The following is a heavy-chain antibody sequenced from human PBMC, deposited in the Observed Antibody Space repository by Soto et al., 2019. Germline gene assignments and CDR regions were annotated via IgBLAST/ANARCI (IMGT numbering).Heavy chain of an antibody. J-gene: IGHJ4*02. CDR1: GFTFSTSV. CDR2: ISSGGVNK. D-gene: IGHD3-22*01. V-gene: IGHV3-30-3*01. CDR3: AREEFEDGRGHFDY. Sequence: QVQLVESGGGVVQPGGSLRLSCAASGFTFSTSVMHWVRQAPGKGLEWMAIISSGGVNKYYADSVKGRFTISRDISESTLYLQMNSLRTEDKAVYYFAREEFEDGRGHFDYWGQGTLVSVSS.